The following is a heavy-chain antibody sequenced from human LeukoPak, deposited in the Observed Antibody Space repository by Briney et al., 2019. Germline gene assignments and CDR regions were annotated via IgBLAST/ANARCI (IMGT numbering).Heavy chain of an antibody. CDR2: ISSSGSTI. J-gene: IGHJ5*02. Sequence: GGSLRLSCAASGFTFSDYYMSWIRQAPGKGLEWVSHISSSGSTIYYADSVKGRFTISRDNAKNSLYLQMNSLRAEDTAVYYCARGRKIAVAGNWFDPWGQGTLVTVSS. CDR3: ARGRKIAVAGNWFDP. CDR1: GFTFSDYY. D-gene: IGHD6-19*01. V-gene: IGHV3-11*01.